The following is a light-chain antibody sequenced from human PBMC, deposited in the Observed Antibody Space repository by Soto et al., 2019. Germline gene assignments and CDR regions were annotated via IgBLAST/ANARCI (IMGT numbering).Light chain of an antibody. J-gene: IGKJ1*01. V-gene: IGKV3-20*01. CDR1: QSVSSSY. CDR3: QQYGSSPWT. Sequence: EIVLTQSPGTLSLSPGERATLSCRASQSVSSSYLAWYQQKPGQAPRLLIYGASSRATGIPDRFSGSGSGTHFTLTIRRLEPEDSAVDYCQQYGSSPWTFGQGTKVEIK. CDR2: GAS.